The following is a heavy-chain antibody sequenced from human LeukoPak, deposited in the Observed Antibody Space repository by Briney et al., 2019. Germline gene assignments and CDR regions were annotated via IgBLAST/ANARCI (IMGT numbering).Heavy chain of an antibody. CDR2: ISGSGGST. Sequence: GGSLRLSCAASGFTFSSYAMSWVRQAPGKGLEWASAISGSGGSTYYADSVKGRFTISRDNSKNTLYLQMNSLRAEDTAVYYCARVSGSLMELRWDIWGQGTMVTVSS. D-gene: IGHD1-26*01. CDR1: GFTFSSYA. J-gene: IGHJ3*02. V-gene: IGHV3-23*01. CDR3: ARVSGSLMELRWDI.